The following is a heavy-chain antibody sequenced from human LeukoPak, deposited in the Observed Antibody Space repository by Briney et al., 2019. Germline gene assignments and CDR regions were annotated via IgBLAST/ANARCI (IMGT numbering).Heavy chain of an antibody. V-gene: IGHV1-24*01. J-gene: IGHJ4*02. D-gene: IGHD3-22*01. CDR3: ATRANYYDSSGYYYVG. CDR2: FDPEDGET. CDR1: GYTLTELS. Sequence: GASVKVSCKVSGYTLTELSVHWVRQAPGKGLEWMGGFDPEDGETIYAQKFQGRVTMTEDTSTDTAYMELSSLRSEDTAVYYCATRANYYDSSGYYYVGWGQGTLVTVSS.